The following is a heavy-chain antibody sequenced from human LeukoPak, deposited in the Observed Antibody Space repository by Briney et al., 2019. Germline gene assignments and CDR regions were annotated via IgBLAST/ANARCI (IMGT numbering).Heavy chain of an antibody. V-gene: IGHV4-59*01. CDR2: IYYSGST. D-gene: IGHD7-27*01. CDR3: ARRNWGPFDS. Sequence: SETLSLTCTVSGGSISSYYWSWIRQPPGKGLGWIGYIYYSGSTNYNPSLKSRVTISVDTSKNQFSLKLSSVTAADTAVYYCARRNWGPFDSWGRGTQVTVSS. J-gene: IGHJ4*02. CDR1: GGSISSYY.